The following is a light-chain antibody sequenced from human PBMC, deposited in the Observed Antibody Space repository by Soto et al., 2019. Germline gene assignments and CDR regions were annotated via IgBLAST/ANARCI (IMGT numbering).Light chain of an antibody. J-gene: IGLJ1*01. CDR3: CSLNV. CDR2: EGS. CDR1: SSDVGGYNY. Sequence: QSALTQPASVSGSPGQSITISCTGTSSDVGGYNYVSWYQQQAGKAPKLMIYEGSKRPSGVSNRFSGSKSGNTASLTISGLQAEDEADYYCCSLNVFGTGTKLTVL. V-gene: IGLV2-14*01.